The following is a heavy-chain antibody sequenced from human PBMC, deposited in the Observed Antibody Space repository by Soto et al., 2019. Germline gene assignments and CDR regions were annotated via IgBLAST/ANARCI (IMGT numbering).Heavy chain of an antibody. J-gene: IGHJ6*02. D-gene: IGHD2-15*01. V-gene: IGHV3-30*18. CDR3: AKDRSLGYCSGGDCYYYYGMDV. CDR1: GFTFKNYG. CDR2: VSYDGNKK. Sequence: QVQLMESGGGVVQPGASLGLSCEASGFTFKNYGIHWVRQAPGKGLEWVAVVSYDGNKKYYGESVKGRFIISRDNSKTSVFLQITSLRPEDTAVYYCAKDRSLGYCSGGDCYYYYGMDVWGRGTTVTVSS.